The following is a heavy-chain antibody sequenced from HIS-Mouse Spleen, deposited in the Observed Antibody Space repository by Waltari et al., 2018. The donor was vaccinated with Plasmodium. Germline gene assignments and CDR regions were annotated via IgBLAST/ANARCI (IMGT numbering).Heavy chain of an antibody. CDR1: GFTFSSYS. Sequence: EVQLVESGGGLVKPGGSLRLSCAASGFTFSSYSMNWVRQAPGKGVEWVSSISSRSSYRYYADAVKGRFTISRDNAKNSLYLQMNSLRAEDTAVYYCARDRSAAALLGYWGQGTLVTVSS. CDR2: ISSRSSYR. D-gene: IGHD6-13*01. CDR3: ARDRSAAALLGY. V-gene: IGHV3-21*01. J-gene: IGHJ4*02.